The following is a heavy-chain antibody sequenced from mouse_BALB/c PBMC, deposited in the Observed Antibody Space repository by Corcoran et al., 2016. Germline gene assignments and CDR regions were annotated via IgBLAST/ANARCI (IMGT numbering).Heavy chain of an antibody. CDR3: ACRVQAY. D-gene: IGHD2-14*01. CDR1: GYTFTSYV. Sequence: EVQLQQSGPELVKPGASVKMSCKASGYTFTSYVMHWVKQKPGQGLEWIGYINPYNDCTKYNEKFKGKATLTSDKSSSTAYMELSSLTSDDSAVYYCACRVQAYWCQGTRVTVSA. J-gene: IGHJ3*01. CDR2: INPYNDCT. V-gene: IGHV1S136*01.